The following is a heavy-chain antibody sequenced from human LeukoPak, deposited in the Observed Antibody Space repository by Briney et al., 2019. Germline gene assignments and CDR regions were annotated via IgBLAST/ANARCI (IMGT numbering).Heavy chain of an antibody. D-gene: IGHD3-10*01. J-gene: IGHJ4*02. V-gene: IGHV3-48*04. CDR3: ARAYYGLDY. CDR1: EFTFSSYA. Sequence: GGSLRLSCAASEFTFSSYAMHWVRQAPGKGLEWVSYISGGSDTIYYADSVKGRCTIYRDNAKNSLYLQMNSLRAEDTAVYYCARAYYGLDYWGQGTQVTVSS. CDR2: ISGGSDTI.